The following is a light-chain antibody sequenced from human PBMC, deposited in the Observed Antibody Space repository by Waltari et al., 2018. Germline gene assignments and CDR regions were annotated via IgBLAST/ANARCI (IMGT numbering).Light chain of an antibody. Sequence: QLVVTQSPSVSAALGASVKLTCTLSSCHRGNVIAWLQQHPAKGPRYLMKVNSDGSHSKGDEIPDRFSGSSSGAERYLTISNVQSEDEADYYCETGGHGTWVFGGGTRLTVL. CDR1: SCHRGNV. V-gene: IGLV4-69*01. CDR3: ETGGHGTWV. CDR2: VNSDGSH. J-gene: IGLJ3*02.